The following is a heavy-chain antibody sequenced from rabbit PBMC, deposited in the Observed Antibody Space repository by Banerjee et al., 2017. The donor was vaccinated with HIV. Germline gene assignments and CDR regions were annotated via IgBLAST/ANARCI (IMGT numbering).Heavy chain of an antibody. D-gene: IGHD6-1*01. CDR1: GFTISSSYY. CDR3: AREYTYGYGGSGMDL. CDR2: IYAGSSGST. J-gene: IGHJ6*01. V-gene: IGHV1S40*01. Sequence: QSLEESGGDLVQPEGSLALTCKASGFTISSSYYICWVRQAPGKGLEWIACIYAGSSGSTYYASWAKGRFTISKASSTTVTLQMTSLTAADTATYFCAREYTYGYGGSGMDLWGQGTLVTIS.